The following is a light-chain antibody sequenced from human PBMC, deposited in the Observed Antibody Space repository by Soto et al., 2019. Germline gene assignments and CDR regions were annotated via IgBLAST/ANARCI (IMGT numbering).Light chain of an antibody. V-gene: IGKV3-20*01. J-gene: IGKJ1*01. Sequence: EIVLTQSPGTLSLSPGERATISCRASHSVSSSYLAWYQQKPGQAPRLLIYGASSRATGIPDRFRGSGSGTDFTLTISRLEPEDFAVYYCQQYGSSPWTFGQGTKV. CDR1: HSVSSSY. CDR3: QQYGSSPWT. CDR2: GAS.